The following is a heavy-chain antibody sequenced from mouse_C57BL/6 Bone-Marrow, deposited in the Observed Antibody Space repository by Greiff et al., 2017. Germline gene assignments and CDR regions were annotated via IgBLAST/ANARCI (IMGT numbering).Heavy chain of an antibody. D-gene: IGHD1-1*01. CDR2: IYPGDGDT. Sequence: VQLQQSGPELVKPWASVKISCKASGYAFSSSWMNWVKQRPGKGLEWIGRIYPGDGDTNYNGKFKGKATLTADKSSSTAYMQLSSLTSEDSAVYFCARSLYYYGSSWFAYWGQGTLVTVSA. CDR3: ARSLYYYGSSWFAY. V-gene: IGHV1-82*01. J-gene: IGHJ3*01. CDR1: GYAFSSSW.